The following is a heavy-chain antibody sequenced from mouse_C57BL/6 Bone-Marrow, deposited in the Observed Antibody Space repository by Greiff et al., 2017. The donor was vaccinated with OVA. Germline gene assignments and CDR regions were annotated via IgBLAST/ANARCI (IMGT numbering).Heavy chain of an antibody. V-gene: IGHV5-6*01. CDR1: GFTFSSYG. CDR2: ISSGGSYT. J-gene: IGHJ2*01. D-gene: IGHD2-1*01. Sequence: EVQGVESGGDLVKPGGSLKLSCAASGFTFSSYGMSWVRQTPDKRLEWVATISSGGSYTYYPDSVKGRFTISRDNAKNTLYLQMSSLKSEDTAMYYCARRVYYGNSYYFDYWGQGTTLTVSS. CDR3: ARRVYYGNSYYFDY.